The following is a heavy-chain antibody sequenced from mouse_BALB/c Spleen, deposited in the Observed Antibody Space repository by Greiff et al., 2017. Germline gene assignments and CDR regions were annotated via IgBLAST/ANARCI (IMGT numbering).Heavy chain of an antibody. CDR3: ARNRITTVVANYAMDY. J-gene: IGHJ4*01. CDR2: IWSGGST. D-gene: IGHD1-1*01. CDR1: GFSLTSYG. V-gene: IGHV2-2*02. Sequence: VNLVESGPGLVQPSQSLSITCTVSGFSLTSYGVHWVRQSPGKGLEWLGVIWSGGSTDYNAAFISRLSISKDNSKSQVFFKMNSLQANDTAIYYCARNRITTVVANYAMDYWGQGTSVTVSS.